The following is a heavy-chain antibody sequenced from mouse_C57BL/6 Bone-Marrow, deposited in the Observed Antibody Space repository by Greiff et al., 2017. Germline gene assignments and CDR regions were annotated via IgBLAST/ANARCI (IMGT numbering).Heavy chain of an antibody. CDR2: ISYSGST. J-gene: IGHJ1*03. V-gene: IGHV3-8*01. CDR1: GYSITSDY. D-gene: IGHD1-1*01. CDR3: ARWGGSSYSYWYFDV. Sequence: VQLQQSGPGLAKPSPTLSLTCSVTGYSITSDYWNWIRKFPGNKLEYMGYISYSGSTYYNPSRNSRISITRDTSKNQYYLQLNSVTTEDTATYYCARWGGSSYSYWYFDVWGTGTTVTVSS.